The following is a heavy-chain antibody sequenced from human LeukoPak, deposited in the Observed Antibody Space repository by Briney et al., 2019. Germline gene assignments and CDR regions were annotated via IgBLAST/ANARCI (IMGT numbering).Heavy chain of an antibody. CDR2: ITTYNGNT. J-gene: IGHJ4*02. Sequence: ASVKVSCKASGYXFTSYPISWVRQAPGQGLEWMGWITTYNGNTNYAQKLQGRVTMTTDTSTSTAYMDPRGLRSDDTAVYYCARGYDYGDYVGDFDYWGQGTLVTVSS. V-gene: IGHV1-18*01. CDR1: GYXFTSYP. D-gene: IGHD4-17*01. CDR3: ARGYDYGDYVGDFDY.